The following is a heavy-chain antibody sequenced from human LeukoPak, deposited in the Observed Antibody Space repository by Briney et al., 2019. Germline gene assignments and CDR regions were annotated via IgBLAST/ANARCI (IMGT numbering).Heavy chain of an antibody. CDR2: VNPISGNT. CDR3: TRGGSDYGFH. CDR1: GYIFTSYD. J-gene: IGHJ4*02. Sequence: ASVKVSCKASGYIFTSYDINWVRQATGQGLEWMGWVNPISGNTGYARKFQGRVTMTTNSSTNTAYMELRRLRLEDAAVYYCTRGGSDYGFHWGQGSLVTVSS. V-gene: IGHV1-8*01. D-gene: IGHD4-17*01.